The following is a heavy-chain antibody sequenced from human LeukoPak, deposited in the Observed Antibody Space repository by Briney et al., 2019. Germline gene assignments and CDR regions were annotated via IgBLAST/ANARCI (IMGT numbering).Heavy chain of an antibody. J-gene: IGHJ4*02. CDR3: ARQMSVAGRPPHFDH. CDR1: EYSFTSTW. V-gene: IGHV5-51*01. D-gene: IGHD6-19*01. CDR2: IYPGDPDI. Sequence: GESLKISCKGSEYSFTSTWIGWVRQMPGKGLEWMGIIYPGDPDIRYSPSFQGQVTISADKSISTAYLQWSSLKVSDTAMYYCARQMSVAGRPPHFDHWGQGTLVTVSS.